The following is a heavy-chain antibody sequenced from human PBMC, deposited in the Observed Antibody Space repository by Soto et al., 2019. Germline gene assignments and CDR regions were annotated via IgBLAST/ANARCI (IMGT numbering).Heavy chain of an antibody. D-gene: IGHD6-19*01. CDR1: GGTFSSYA. V-gene: IGHV1-69*13. J-gene: IGHJ4*02. CDR3: ARDRYSSGWSLDY. CDR2: IIPIFGTA. Sequence: SVKVSCKASGGTFSSYAISWVRQAPGQGLEWMGGIIPIFGTANYAQKFQGRVTITADESTSTAYMELSSLRSEDTAVYYCARDRYSSGWSLDYWGQGTLVTVPQ.